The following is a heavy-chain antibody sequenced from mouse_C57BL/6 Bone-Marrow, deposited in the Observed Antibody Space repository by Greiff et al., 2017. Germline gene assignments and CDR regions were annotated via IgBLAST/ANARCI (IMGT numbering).Heavy chain of an antibody. J-gene: IGHJ2*01. CDR2: IDPEIGDT. V-gene: IGHV14-4*01. CDR3: SSFDGNYFDF. CDR1: GFHIKDDY. Sequence: VQLQQSGAELLRPGASVKLSCTASGFHIKDDYIHWVKQRPEQGLEWIGWIDPEIGDTAYASKFQGKATITSDTSSNTAYLPLSSLTSEDTAVDYCSSFDGNYFDFWGQGTPLTVAS. D-gene: IGHD2-3*01.